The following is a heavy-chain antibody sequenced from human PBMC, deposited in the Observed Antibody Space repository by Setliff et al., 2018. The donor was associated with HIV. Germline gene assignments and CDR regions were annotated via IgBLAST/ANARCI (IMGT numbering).Heavy chain of an antibody. J-gene: IGHJ4*02. D-gene: IGHD2-21*02. CDR1: GGSISSYY. Sequence: SETLSLTCTISGGSISSYYWSWIRQPPGKGLEWIGHIYHDGKTNYNPSLSSRVTISVGTSKDQFSLRLKSVTAADTAFYYCARLANRGGNFCLDYWDQGILVTVSS. V-gene: IGHV4-59*08. CDR3: ARLANRGGNFCLDY. CDR2: IYHDGKT.